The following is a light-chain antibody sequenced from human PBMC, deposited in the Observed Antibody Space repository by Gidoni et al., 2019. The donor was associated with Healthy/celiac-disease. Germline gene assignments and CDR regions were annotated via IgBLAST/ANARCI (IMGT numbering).Light chain of an antibody. J-gene: IGKJ3*01. V-gene: IGKV2-28*01. CDR3: MQALQTPRT. CDR2: LGS. CDR1: QSLLHSNGYNY. Sequence: DIVMTQFPLSLPVTPGEPASIPCRSRQSLLHSNGYNYLDWYLQKPGQSPQLLIYLGSNRASGVPDRFSGSGSGTDFTLKISKVEAEDVGVYYCMQALQTPRTFGPGTKVDIK.